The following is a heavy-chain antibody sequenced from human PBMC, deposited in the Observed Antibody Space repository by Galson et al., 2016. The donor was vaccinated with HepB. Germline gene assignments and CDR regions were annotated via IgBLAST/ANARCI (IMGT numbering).Heavy chain of an antibody. CDR1: GGTFSTYG. Sequence: SVKVSCKASGGTFSTYGFSWVRQAPGQGLEWMGGIMPILRTPHYAQKLLGRVTVTADESTNTAYMELTRLRSEDTAVYYCARRPLEWLYFDNWGQGTLVIVSS. D-gene: IGHD3-3*01. V-gene: IGHV1-69*13. J-gene: IGHJ4*02. CDR2: IMPILRTP. CDR3: ARRPLEWLYFDN.